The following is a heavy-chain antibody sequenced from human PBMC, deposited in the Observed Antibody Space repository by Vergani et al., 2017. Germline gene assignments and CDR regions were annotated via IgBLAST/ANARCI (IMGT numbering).Heavy chain of an antibody. D-gene: IGHD5-18*01. CDR1: GGSISSSSYY. CDR2: IYYSGST. J-gene: IGHJ4*02. CDR3: ARHMSTAMVPGYFDY. Sequence: QLQLQESCPGLVKPSETLSLTCTVSGGSISSSSYYWGWIRQPPGNGLEWIGSIYYSGSTYYNPSLKSRVTISVDTSKNQFSLKLSSVTAADTAVYYCARHMSTAMVPGYFDYWGQGTLVTVSS. V-gene: IGHV4-39*01.